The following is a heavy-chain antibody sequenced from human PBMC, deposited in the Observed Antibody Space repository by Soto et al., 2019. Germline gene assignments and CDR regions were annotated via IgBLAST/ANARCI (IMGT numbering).Heavy chain of an antibody. V-gene: IGHV3-33*01. Sequence: QVHLVESGGGAVQPGGSLKLSCAASGFTFSNYGMHWVRQAPGKGLEWVTIIWYDGSNKFYADSVKGRFTISRDNSKNILYLQMNSLRAEDTAVYYCARDLVDYSTSVAFDFWGQGTLVTVSS. J-gene: IGHJ4*02. D-gene: IGHD6-6*01. CDR2: IWYDGSNK. CDR3: ARDLVDYSTSVAFDF. CDR1: GFTFSNYG.